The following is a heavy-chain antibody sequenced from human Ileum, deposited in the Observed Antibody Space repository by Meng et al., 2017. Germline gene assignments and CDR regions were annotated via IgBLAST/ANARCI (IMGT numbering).Heavy chain of an antibody. D-gene: IGHD2-15*01. Sequence: QVQLQESGLGLLKSSQTLPPTCTVPGGSISIGDYYWSWVRQPPGKGLEWIGYIYYSGSTYYNPSLKSRAIMSVDTSKNHFSLKLSSVTAADTAVYYCARERGGSYYFDYWGQGTLVTVSS. CDR2: IYYSGST. CDR1: GGSISIGDYY. J-gene: IGHJ4*02. CDR3: ARERGGSYYFDY. V-gene: IGHV4-30-4*01.